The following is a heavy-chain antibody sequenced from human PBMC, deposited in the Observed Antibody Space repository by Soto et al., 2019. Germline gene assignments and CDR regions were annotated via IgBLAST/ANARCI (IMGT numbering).Heavy chain of an antibody. CDR1: GGTFSSYA. J-gene: IGHJ2*01. CDR2: INAGNGNT. Sequence: ASVKVSCKASGGTFSSYAISWVRQAPGQRLEWMGWINAGNGNTKYSQKFQGRVTITRDTSASTAYMELSSLRSEDTAVYYCARDCSSTSCYKYWYFDLWGRGTLVTVSS. V-gene: IGHV1-3*01. CDR3: ARDCSSTSCYKYWYFDL. D-gene: IGHD2-2*01.